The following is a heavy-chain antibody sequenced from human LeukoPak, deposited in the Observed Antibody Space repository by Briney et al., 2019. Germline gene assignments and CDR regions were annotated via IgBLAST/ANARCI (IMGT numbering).Heavy chain of an antibody. V-gene: IGHV6-1*01. J-gene: IGHJ4*02. Sequence: SQTLSLTCAISGDSVSSNSDAWNWIRQSPSRGLEWLGRTYYRSKWYYDYAVAVKSRITINPDTSENQFSLQLNSVTPEDTAVYYCTRAFLYSSSSTFDYWGQGTLVTVSS. D-gene: IGHD6-13*01. CDR2: TYYRSKWYY. CDR3: TRAFLYSSSSTFDY. CDR1: GDSVSSNSDA.